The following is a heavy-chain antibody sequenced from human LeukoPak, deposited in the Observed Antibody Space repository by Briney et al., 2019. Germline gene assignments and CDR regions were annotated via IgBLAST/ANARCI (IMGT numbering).Heavy chain of an antibody. D-gene: IGHD1-1*01. CDR3: ATSRTFDY. CDR1: GFTFSSYW. V-gene: IGHV3-74*01. Sequence: ETLRLSCAASGFTFSSYWMHWVRQAPGKGLVWVSRINSDGSSTSYADSVKGRFTISRDNTKNTLYLQMNSLRAEDTAMYYCATSRTFDYWGQGTLVTVSS. CDR2: INSDGSST. J-gene: IGHJ4*02.